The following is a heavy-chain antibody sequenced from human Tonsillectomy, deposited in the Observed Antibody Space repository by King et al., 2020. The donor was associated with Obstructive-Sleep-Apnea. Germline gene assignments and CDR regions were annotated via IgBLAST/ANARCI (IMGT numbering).Heavy chain of an antibody. V-gene: IGHV4-38-2*02. Sequence: VQLQESGPGLVKPSETLSLTCTVSGYSISSGYFWGWIRQPPGKGLEWIANIYLTGSTFYNPSLKSRVTISIDTSKNQFSLKLSSVTAADTAVYYCARVDWNCDYWGQGTLVTVSS. D-gene: IGHD3-9*01. CDR2: IYLTGST. J-gene: IGHJ4*02. CDR1: GYSISSGYF. CDR3: ARVDWNCDY.